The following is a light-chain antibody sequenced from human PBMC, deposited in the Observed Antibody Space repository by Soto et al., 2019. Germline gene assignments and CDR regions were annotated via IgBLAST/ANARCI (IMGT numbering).Light chain of an antibody. CDR2: DDI. CDR1: NVGSKG. CDR3: SSYAGSSTYV. V-gene: IGLV3-21*02. Sequence: SYELTQPPSVSVAPGQTARITCGGNNVGSKGVHWYQQRPGQAPVLVVYDDINRPSGIPERFSGSKSGNTASLTISGLQAEDEADYYCSSYAGSSTYVFGTGTKLTVL. J-gene: IGLJ1*01.